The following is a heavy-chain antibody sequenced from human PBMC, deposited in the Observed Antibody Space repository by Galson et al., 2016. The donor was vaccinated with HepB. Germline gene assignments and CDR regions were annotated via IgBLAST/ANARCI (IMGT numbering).Heavy chain of an antibody. CDR1: GFTFENYA. D-gene: IGHD5-24*01. J-gene: IGHJ4*02. Sequence: SLRLSCAASGFTFENYAMHWVRQAPGKGLEWVSGISWNSDYIGYAESVKGRFTISRDNSKNTLYLQMNSLRAEDTAIYYCARDRDARPYDYWGQGTLVIVSS. CDR2: ISWNSDYI. CDR3: ARDRDARPYDY. V-gene: IGHV3-9*01.